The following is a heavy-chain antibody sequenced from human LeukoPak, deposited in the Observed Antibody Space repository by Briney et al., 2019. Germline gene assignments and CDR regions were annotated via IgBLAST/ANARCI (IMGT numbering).Heavy chain of an antibody. CDR2: ISSSSSTI. CDR3: ARDRYADYVKDY. CDR1: GFIFSTYS. V-gene: IGHV3-48*01. Sequence: GSLRLSCAASGFIFSTYSMNWVRQAPGKGLEWVPYISSSSSTIYYADSVKGRSTISRDNAKNSLYLQMNSLRAEDTAVYYCARDRYADYVKDYWGQGTLVTVSS. J-gene: IGHJ4*02. D-gene: IGHD4-17*01.